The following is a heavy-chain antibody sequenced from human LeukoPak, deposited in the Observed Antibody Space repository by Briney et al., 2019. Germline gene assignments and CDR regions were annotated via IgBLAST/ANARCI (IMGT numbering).Heavy chain of an antibody. CDR1: GYSISSGYY. V-gene: IGHV4-38-2*02. CDR2: IYHSGST. D-gene: IGHD3-22*01. Sequence: PSETLSLTCTVSGYSISSGYYWGWIRQPPGKGLEWIGSIYHSGSTYYNPSLKSRVTISVDTSKNQFSLKLSSVTAADTAVYYCARALITMIVVVQDQYYFDYWGQGTLVTVSS. CDR3: ARALITMIVVVQDQYYFDY. J-gene: IGHJ4*02.